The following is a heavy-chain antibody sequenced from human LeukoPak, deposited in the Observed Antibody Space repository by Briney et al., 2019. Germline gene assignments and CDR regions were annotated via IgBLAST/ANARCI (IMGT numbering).Heavy chain of an antibody. CDR2: IIPILGIA. V-gene: IGHV1-69*04. CDR1: GGTFSSYA. J-gene: IGHJ4*02. CDR3: ARVESSGWLAY. D-gene: IGHD6-19*01. Sequence: ASVKVSCKASGGTFSSYAISWVRQAPGQGLEWMGRIIPILGIANYAQKFQGRVTITADKSTSTAYMELSSLRSEDTAVYYCARVESSGWLAYWGQGTLVTVSS.